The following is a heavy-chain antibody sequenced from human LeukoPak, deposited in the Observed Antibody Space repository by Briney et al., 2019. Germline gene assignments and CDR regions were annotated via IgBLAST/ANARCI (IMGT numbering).Heavy chain of an antibody. V-gene: IGHV4-59*01. D-gene: IGHD6-19*01. CDR1: GGSISSYY. Sequence: PSETLSLTCTVSGGSISSYYWSWLRQPPGEGPEWIVYIYYSGSTNYNHARKSRVTISVDTSKNQCSLTLSSVTAADTAVYYCARDLLSTAGYFDYWGQGTLVTVSS. CDR3: ARDLLSTAGYFDY. CDR2: IYYSGST. J-gene: IGHJ4*02.